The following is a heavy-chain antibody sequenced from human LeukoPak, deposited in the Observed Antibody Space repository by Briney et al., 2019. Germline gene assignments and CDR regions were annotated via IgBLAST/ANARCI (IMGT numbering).Heavy chain of an antibody. V-gene: IGHV3-53*01. D-gene: IGHD3-22*01. CDR3: ARGITMMIVAPGY. CDR2: LYSNSIT. J-gene: IGHJ4*02. CDR1: GFTVNNNY. Sequence: PGGSLRHSCAASGFTVNNNYMTWVRQAPGKGLEWVSVLYSNSITYYADSVKGRFTISRDSSKNTLYLQMNSLRAEDTAVYYCARGITMMIVAPGYWGQGTLVTVSS.